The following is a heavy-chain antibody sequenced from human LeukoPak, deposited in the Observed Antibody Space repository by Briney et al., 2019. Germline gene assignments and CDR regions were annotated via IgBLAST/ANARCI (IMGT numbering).Heavy chain of an antibody. V-gene: IGHV3-21*01. D-gene: IGHD3-22*01. CDR3: VRLRRNSDSSGYFYYYDN. CDR1: GFVFSSYS. CDR2: VNTVSSYI. J-gene: IGHJ4*02. Sequence: PGGSLRLSYAASGFVFSSYSFNWVRQAPGKGLEWVASVNTVSSYIYYADSVRGRFTISRDNAKNSVLLQMNSLRAEDMAMYYCVRLRRNSDSSGYFYYYDNWGQGTLVTVSS.